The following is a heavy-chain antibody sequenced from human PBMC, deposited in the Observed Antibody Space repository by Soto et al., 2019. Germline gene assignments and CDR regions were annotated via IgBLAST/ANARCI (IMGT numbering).Heavy chain of an antibody. CDR2: ISYDGSNK. V-gene: IGHV3-30-3*01. J-gene: IGHJ4*02. CDR3: ARDCTYYDFWSGYSHY. Sequence: QVQLVESGGGVVQPGRSLRLSCAASGFTFSSYAMHWVRQAPGKGLEWVAVISYDGSNKYYADSVKGRFTISRDKSKNTLYLQMNSLRAEDTAVYYCARDCTYYDFWSGYSHYWGQGTLVTVSS. D-gene: IGHD3-3*01. CDR1: GFTFSSYA.